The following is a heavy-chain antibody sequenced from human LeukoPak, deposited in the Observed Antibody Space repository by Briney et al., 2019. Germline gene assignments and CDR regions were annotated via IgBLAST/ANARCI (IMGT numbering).Heavy chain of an antibody. Sequence: GGSLRLSCVASGSGFTFSEFWMGWVRQAPGERLEWVANIKGDGSETYYVDSVKGRFTISRDNVKNSVYLQMNSLKADDTSMYRCAREAYCGGPSCFAVNYMDVWGKGTTVTVSS. CDR1: GSGFTFSEFW. J-gene: IGHJ6*03. V-gene: IGHV3-7*01. CDR3: AREAYCGGPSCFAVNYMDV. D-gene: IGHD2-2*01. CDR2: IKGDGSET.